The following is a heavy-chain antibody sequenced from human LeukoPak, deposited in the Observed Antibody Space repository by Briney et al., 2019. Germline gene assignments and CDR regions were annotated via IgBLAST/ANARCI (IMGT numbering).Heavy chain of an antibody. J-gene: IGHJ3*02. CDR1: GFTFSSYA. V-gene: IGHV3-21*01. Sequence: PGGSLRLSCAASGFTFSSYAMSWVRQAPGKGLEWVSSISSSSSYIYYADSVKGRFTISRDNAKNSLYLQMNSLRAEDTAVYYCASLLWFGEPYAFDIWGQGTMVTVSS. CDR3: ASLLWFGEPYAFDI. CDR2: ISSSSSYI. D-gene: IGHD3-10*01.